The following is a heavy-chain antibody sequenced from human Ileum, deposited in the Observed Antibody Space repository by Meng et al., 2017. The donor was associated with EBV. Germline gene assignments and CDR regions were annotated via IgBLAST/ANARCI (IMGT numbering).Heavy chain of an antibody. Sequence: VELQQCVAALVESSETLSLTCAVYGGSFSGDYWPWIRQAPGRGLEWIGESNYAGSTNYNPSLKSRVTISVDTSKKQFSLNLTSVTAADTAVYYCARVMRRVNYNSGWYAKFWGQGNLVTVSS. V-gene: IGHV4-34*02. J-gene: IGHJ4*02. CDR1: GGSFSGDY. D-gene: IGHD6-19*01. CDR3: ARVMRRVNYNSGWYAKF. CDR2: SNYAGST.